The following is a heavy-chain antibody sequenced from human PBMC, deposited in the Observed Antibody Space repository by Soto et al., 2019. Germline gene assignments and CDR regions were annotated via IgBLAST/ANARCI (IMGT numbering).Heavy chain of an antibody. V-gene: IGHV4-31*03. CDR1: DGNIVGHGYY. J-gene: IGHJ4*02. CDR3: PKYYYIRGGYYLLAF. Sequence: PLEPHCLTCTVSDGNIVGHGYYRSWISQHPGKGLEWIGYIHSSGRTYYNPSLESRVTISADTSKTQFSLKLTSVTAADTAVYYCPKYYYIRGGYYLLAFWGQGTLVPVSP. CDR2: IHSSGRT. D-gene: IGHD3-10*01.